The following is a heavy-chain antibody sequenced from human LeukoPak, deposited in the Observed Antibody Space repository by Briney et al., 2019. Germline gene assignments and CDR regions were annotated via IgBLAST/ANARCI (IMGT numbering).Heavy chain of an antibody. D-gene: IGHD6-6*01. CDR1: GGSASSGSYY. J-gene: IGHJ6*03. Sequence: SETLSLTCTVSGGSASSGSYYWSWIRQPPGKGLEWIGYIYYSGSTNYNPSLKSRVTISVDTSKNQFSLKLSSVTAADTTVYYCARDHIVRQLATGYYYYYYMDVWGKGTTVTVSS. CDR2: IYYSGST. V-gene: IGHV4-61*01. CDR3: ARDHIVRQLATGYYYYYYMDV.